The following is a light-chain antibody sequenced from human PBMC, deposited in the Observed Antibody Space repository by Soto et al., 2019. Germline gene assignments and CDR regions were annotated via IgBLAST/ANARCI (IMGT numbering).Light chain of an antibody. V-gene: IGKV3-20*01. CDR1: ESVTSTY. CDR3: QLFGSSPRYT. Sequence: EIVLTQSPGALSLSPGERATLSCRTSESVTSTYFAWYQQKPGQPPRLLIYGASNRATGIPDRFSGSGSGTDFTLTISRVEPEDFAVYYCQLFGSSPRYTFGRGTKLEIK. J-gene: IGKJ2*01. CDR2: GAS.